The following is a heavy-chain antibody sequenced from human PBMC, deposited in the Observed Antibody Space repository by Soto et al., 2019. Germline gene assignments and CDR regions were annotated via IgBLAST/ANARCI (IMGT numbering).Heavy chain of an antibody. V-gene: IGHV1-3*04. CDR1: GYTITSYA. J-gene: IGHJ4*02. CDR3: ARGSSWSYFDY. CDR2: INTAKDNT. D-gene: IGHD6-13*01. Sequence: QVQLVQSGAEVKKPGASVKVSCKASGYTITSYAIQWVRQAPGQRLEWMGWINTAKDNTKYSQKFQGRVTITRDTSASIVYMELSSLRSEDTAVYYCARGSSWSYFDYWGQGTLVTVSS.